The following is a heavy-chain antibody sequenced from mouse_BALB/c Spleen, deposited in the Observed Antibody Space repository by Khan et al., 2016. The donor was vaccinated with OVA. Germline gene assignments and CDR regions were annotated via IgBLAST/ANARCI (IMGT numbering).Heavy chain of an antibody. V-gene: IGHV1-4*01. CDR2: INPSSGYN. CDR1: GYIFTSYM. D-gene: IGHD1-1*01. J-gene: IGHJ3*01. CDR3: TREGYVSFGY. Sequence: QVQLQQSGAELARPGASVKMSCKASGYIFTSYMMHWVKQRPGQGLEWIGDINPSSGYNNFNQKFKDKATLTADKSSRTAYMQLSSLTSEDSAVYYGTREGYVSFGYWGQGTLVTDSA.